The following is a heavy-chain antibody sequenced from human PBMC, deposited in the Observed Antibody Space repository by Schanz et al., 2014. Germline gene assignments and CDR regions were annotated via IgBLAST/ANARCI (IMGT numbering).Heavy chain of an antibody. V-gene: IGHV1-18*01. CDR1: GYTFSDYG. CDR3: ARDNLVSSSWYNYYGMDV. CDR2: ISPYTGNT. J-gene: IGHJ6*02. Sequence: QVQLVQSGDEVKKPGASVKVSCKTSGYTFSDYGITWVRQAPGQGLEWVGWISPYTGNTHYFDKMEGRVTMTTDTSTSTAYMELRSLRSDDTAVYYCARDNLVSSSWYNYYGMDVWGQGTTVTVSS. D-gene: IGHD6-13*01.